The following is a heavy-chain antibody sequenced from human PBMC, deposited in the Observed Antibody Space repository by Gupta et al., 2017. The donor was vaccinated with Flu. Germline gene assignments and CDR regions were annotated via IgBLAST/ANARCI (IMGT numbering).Heavy chain of an antibody. V-gene: IGHV3-30*18. Sequence: WVRQAPGKGLEWVAGIASDGSHKDYADSVRGRFTISRDNSKNTLSLEMDSLGVEDTAVYYCAKDGPWTASCPYYCYYMDVWGKGTTVTVSS. D-gene: IGHD2-2*01. CDR2: IASDGSHK. CDR3: AKDGPWTASCPYYCYYMDV. J-gene: IGHJ6*03.